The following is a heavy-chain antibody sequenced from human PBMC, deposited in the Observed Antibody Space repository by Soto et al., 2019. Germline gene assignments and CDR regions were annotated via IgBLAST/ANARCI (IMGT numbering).Heavy chain of an antibody. CDR1: GFSLSTSGMC. Sequence: SGPTLVNPTQTLTLTCTFSGFSLSTSGMCVSWIRQPPGKALEWLALIDWDDDKYYSTSLKTRLTISKDTSKNQVVLTMTNMDPVDTAKYYCARILCLGTTYYDFWSGSGYGMDVWGPGTTVTVYS. CDR3: ARILCLGTTYYDFWSGSGYGMDV. J-gene: IGHJ6*02. V-gene: IGHV2-70*01. CDR2: IDWDDDK. D-gene: IGHD3-3*01.